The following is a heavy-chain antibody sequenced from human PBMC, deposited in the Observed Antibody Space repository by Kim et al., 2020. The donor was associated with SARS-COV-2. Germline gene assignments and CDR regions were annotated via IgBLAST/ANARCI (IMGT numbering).Heavy chain of an antibody. CDR2: LNVGSGDT. J-gene: IGHJ6*02. V-gene: IGHV1-3*01. Sequence: ASVKVSCKASGFTFSHFSLHWVRQAPGQSLEWMGWLNVGSGDTRFSQKFQGRVSITADTSESVAYMELSGLRSEDTALYYCARGVLVLPLAMTYYHYGLDVWGQGTTVTVSS. D-gene: IGHD2-2*01. CDR3: ARGVLVLPLAMTYYHYGLDV. CDR1: GFTFSHFS.